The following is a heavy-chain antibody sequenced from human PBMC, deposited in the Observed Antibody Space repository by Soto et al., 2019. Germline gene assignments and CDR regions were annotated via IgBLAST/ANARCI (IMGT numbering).Heavy chain of an antibody. D-gene: IGHD2-2*02. J-gene: IGHJ5*02. V-gene: IGHV3-33*01. CDR1: GFTFSSYG. Sequence: GGSLRLSCAASGFTFSSYGMHWVRQAPGKGLEWVAVIWYDGSNKYYADSVKGRFTISRDNSKNTLYLQMNSLRAEDTAVYYCARGSYCSSTSCYIANNWFDPWGQGTLVTVYS. CDR3: ARGSYCSSTSCYIANNWFDP. CDR2: IWYDGSNK.